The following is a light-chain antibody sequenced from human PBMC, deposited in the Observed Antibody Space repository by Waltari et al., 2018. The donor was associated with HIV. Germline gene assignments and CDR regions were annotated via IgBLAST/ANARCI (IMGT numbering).Light chain of an antibody. CDR3: QQYGSSPLT. CDR2: GAS. V-gene: IGKV3-20*01. Sequence: DIVLTQSPGTLSLSPGEGATLSCRASQCVSSTYLAWYQQKPGQAPRLLIYGASSRATGIPDRFSGSGSGTDFTLTISRLKPEDFAVYYCQQYGSSPLTFGPGTKVDIK. J-gene: IGKJ3*01. CDR1: QCVSSTY.